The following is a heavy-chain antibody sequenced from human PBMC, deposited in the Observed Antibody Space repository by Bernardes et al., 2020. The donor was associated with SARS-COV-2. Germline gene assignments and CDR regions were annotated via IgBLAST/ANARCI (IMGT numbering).Heavy chain of an antibody. D-gene: IGHD5-12*01. J-gene: IGHJ4*02. V-gene: IGHV3-33*01. Sequence: WGSLRLSCAASGFNFSSYGLHWVRQAPAKGLEWVAVIWYDGRNKYYADSMKGRFTISRDNSKNTLFLQINSLRVEDTAMYYCARDGYNLRGLDCWGQGALVTVSS. CDR2: IWYDGRNK. CDR1: GFNFSSYG. CDR3: ARDGYNLRGLDC.